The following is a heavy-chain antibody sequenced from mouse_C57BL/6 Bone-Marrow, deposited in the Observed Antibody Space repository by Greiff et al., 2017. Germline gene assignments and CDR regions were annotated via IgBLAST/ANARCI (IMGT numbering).Heavy chain of an antibody. V-gene: IGHV3-1*01. CDR1: GYSITSGYD. D-gene: IGHD2-2*01. Sequence: EEQLMESGPGMVKPSQSLSLTCTVTGYSITSGYDWHWIRHFPGNKLEWMGYISYSGSTNYNPSLKSRISITHDTSKNHFFLKLNSVTTEDTATYYCARDGYLYYYAMDYWGQGTSVTVSS. CDR3: ARDGYLYYYAMDY. J-gene: IGHJ4*01. CDR2: ISYSGST.